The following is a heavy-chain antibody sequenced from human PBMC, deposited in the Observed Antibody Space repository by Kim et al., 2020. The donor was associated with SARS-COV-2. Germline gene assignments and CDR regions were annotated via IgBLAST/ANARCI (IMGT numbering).Heavy chain of an antibody. CDR2: IVSDGSST. CDR1: GFTFSSYW. D-gene: IGHD6-13*01. Sequence: GGSLRLSCVASGFTFSSYWMYWVRQAPGKGLVWVSRIVSDGSSTRYADSVKGRFTISRDNAKNSLYLQMNSLRAEDTAVYYCTRGIATAASERDYWGQGT. V-gene: IGHV3-74*01. J-gene: IGHJ4*02. CDR3: TRGIATAASERDY.